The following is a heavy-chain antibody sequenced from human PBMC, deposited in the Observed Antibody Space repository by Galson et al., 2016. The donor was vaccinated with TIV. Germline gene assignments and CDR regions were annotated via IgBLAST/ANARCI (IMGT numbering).Heavy chain of an antibody. CDR1: GGIFRRHA. V-gene: IGHV1-69*13. Sequence: SVKVSCKVSGGIFRRHAISWVRQAPGQGLEWMGGIIAIFGTTDYAQKFQGRLTITADESTSTVYMELSSLRSEDTAVFYCAKGTGYALRKNYFDQWGQGTLVTVSS. J-gene: IGHJ5*02. CDR2: IIAIFGTT. CDR3: AKGTGYALRKNYFDQ. D-gene: IGHD5-12*01.